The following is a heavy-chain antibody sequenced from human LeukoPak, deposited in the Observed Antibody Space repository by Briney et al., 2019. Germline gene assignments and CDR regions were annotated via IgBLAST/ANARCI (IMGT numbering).Heavy chain of an antibody. CDR2: ISSVSSTI. Sequence: GGSLRLSCAASGFTFSSYGMNWVRQAPGKGLEWISFISSVSSTIFYADSVKGRFNISRDNVKNSLYLQMNSLRAEDTAVYYCAKDYYALLWFGEFNRKYYFDYWGQGTLVTVSS. J-gene: IGHJ4*02. V-gene: IGHV3-48*01. D-gene: IGHD3-10*01. CDR3: AKDYYALLWFGEFNRKYYFDY. CDR1: GFTFSSYG.